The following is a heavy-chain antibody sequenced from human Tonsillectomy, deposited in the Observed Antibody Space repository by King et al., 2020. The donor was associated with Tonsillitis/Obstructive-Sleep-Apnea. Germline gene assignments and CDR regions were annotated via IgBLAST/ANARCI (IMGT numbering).Heavy chain of an antibody. V-gene: IGHV3-9*01. CDR3: AKGSGSCSCGSCYSGCLYYFDY. D-gene: IGHD2-15*01. CDR1: GFTFGDYA. Sequence: VQLVESGGGLVQPGRSLRLSCAASGFTFGDYAIHWVRQAPGKGLEWVSGISWDSGSIGYADSVKGRLTISRDNAKNSLYMQMNSLRADETALYYCAKGSGSCSCGSCYSGCLYYFDYWGQGTVVTVSS. J-gene: IGHJ4*02. CDR2: ISWDSGSI.